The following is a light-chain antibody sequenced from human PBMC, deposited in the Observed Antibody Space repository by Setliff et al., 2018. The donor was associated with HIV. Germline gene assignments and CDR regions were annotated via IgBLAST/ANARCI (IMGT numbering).Light chain of an antibody. Sequence: QSALAQPPSASGSPGQSVTISCTGTSSDVGAYNYVSWYQQHPGKAPKLMIYEVNKRPSGVPDRFSGSKSGNTASLTVSGLQAEDEADYYCTSYAGSNNFGVFGGGTKATVL. V-gene: IGLV2-8*01. J-gene: IGLJ2*01. CDR2: EVN. CDR3: TSYAGSNNFGV. CDR1: SSDVGAYNY.